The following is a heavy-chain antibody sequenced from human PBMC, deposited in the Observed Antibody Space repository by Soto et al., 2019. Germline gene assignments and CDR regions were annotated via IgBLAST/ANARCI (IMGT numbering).Heavy chain of an antibody. V-gene: IGHV1-3*01. Sequence: ASVKVSCKASGYTFTSYAMHWVRQAPGQRLEWIGWSNAGNGNTKYSQKIQGRVTMTRDTSASTAYKKQSSQRSEYKAVYYCASSYYYDFWYFGDGGQRTLV. J-gene: IGHJ4*02. CDR3: ASSYYYDFWYFGD. CDR2: SNAGNGNT. D-gene: IGHD3-22*01. CDR1: GYTFTSYA.